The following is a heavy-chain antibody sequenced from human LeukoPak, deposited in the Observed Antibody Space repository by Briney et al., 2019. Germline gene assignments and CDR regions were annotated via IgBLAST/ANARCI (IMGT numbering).Heavy chain of an antibody. D-gene: IGHD2/OR15-2a*01. CDR2: ISFDGSNK. CDR3: AKESPTYREFDY. J-gene: IGHJ4*02. Sequence: GGSLRLSCAASGFTFSSYEMNWVRQAPGKGLEWVAVISFDGSNKYYGDAVRGRFTISRDNSKNTLYLQLNSLRAEDTAIYYCAKESPTYREFDYWGQGTLVTVSS. V-gene: IGHV3-30*18. CDR1: GFTFSSYE.